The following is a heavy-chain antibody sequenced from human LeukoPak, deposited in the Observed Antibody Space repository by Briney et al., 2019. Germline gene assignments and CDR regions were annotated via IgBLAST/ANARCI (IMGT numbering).Heavy chain of an antibody. J-gene: IGHJ4*02. Sequence: PSETLSLTCVVFGGSISSSNSWSWVRQPPGKGLEWIGEIYHSGSTNYNPSLKSRVTMSVDKSKNQFSLNLSSVTAADTAVYYCARRTSGWYGIDYWGQGTLVTVSS. CDR3: ARRTSGWYGIDY. D-gene: IGHD6-19*01. CDR2: IYHSGST. CDR1: GGSISSSNS. V-gene: IGHV4-4*02.